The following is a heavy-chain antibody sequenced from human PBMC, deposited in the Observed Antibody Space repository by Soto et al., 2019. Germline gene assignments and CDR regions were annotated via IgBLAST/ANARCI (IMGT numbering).Heavy chain of an antibody. CDR1: GDSLRSSYHY. Sequence: PSETLSLTCTVSGDSLRSSYHYWGWIRQLPGKGLEWIGSIYYTGNTYYNPSLKSRVSISVDMATNEISLRLRAESIADTAVYYCVRVEVYAGEFTPNFDRCGQAALVTVSS. CDR3: VRVEVYAGEFTPNFDR. D-gene: IGHD2-8*01. CDR2: IYYTGNT. J-gene: IGHJ4*02. V-gene: IGHV4-39*01.